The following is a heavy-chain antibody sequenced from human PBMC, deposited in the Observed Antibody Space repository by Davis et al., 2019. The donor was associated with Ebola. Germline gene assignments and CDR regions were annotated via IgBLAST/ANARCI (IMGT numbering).Heavy chain of an antibody. CDR1: GFTFSSYA. Sequence: GESLKISCAASGFTFSSYAMSWVRQAPGKGLEWVSAISGSGGSTYYADSVKGRFTISRDNSKNTLYLQMNSLRAEDTAVYYCARETGSGYYYYYMDVWGKGTTVTVSS. J-gene: IGHJ6*03. CDR3: ARETGSGYYYYYMDV. D-gene: IGHD1-14*01. CDR2: ISGSGGST. V-gene: IGHV3-23*01.